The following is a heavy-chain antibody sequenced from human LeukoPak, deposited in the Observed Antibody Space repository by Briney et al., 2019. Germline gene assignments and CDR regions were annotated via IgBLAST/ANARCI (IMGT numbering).Heavy chain of an antibody. J-gene: IGHJ4*02. CDR2: INPSDGST. D-gene: IGHD3-3*01. V-gene: IGHV1-46*01. CDR1: GFTFSSYW. Sequence: ASVKVSCKASGFTFSSYWLHGGRQAPGQKPEWMGIINPSDGSTTYSQKFQSRVTMTRDMSTSTVYLGLSSLRSEDTAVYFCARVPDTSGYYYFDYWGQGTLVTASS. CDR3: ARVPDTSGYYYFDY.